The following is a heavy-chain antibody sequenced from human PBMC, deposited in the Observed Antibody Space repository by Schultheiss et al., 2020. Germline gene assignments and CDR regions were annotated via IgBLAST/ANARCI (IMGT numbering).Heavy chain of an antibody. V-gene: IGHV1-18*01. Sequence: ASVKVSCKASGYTFTSYAMHWVRQAPGQGLEWMGWISAYNGNTNYAQKLQGRVTMTTDTSTSTAYMELSSLRSEDTAVYYCARGPRIAVADWGQGTLVTVSS. CDR1: GYTFTSYA. D-gene: IGHD6-19*01. CDR2: ISAYNGNT. J-gene: IGHJ4*02. CDR3: ARGPRIAVAD.